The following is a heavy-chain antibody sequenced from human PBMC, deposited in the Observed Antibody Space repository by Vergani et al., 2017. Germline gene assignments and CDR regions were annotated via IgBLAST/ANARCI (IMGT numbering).Heavy chain of an antibody. D-gene: IGHD3-3*01. Sequence: QVQLQQWGAGLLKPSETLSLTCAVYGGSFSGYYWSWIRQPPGKGLEWIGEINHSGSTNYNPSLKSRVTISVDTSKNQLSLKLSSVTAADTAVYYCARDGRAYYDFWSGSVYYYMDVWGKGTTVTVSS. V-gene: IGHV4-34*01. CDR3: ARDGRAYYDFWSGSVYYYMDV. CDR1: GGSFSGYY. J-gene: IGHJ6*03. CDR2: INHSGST.